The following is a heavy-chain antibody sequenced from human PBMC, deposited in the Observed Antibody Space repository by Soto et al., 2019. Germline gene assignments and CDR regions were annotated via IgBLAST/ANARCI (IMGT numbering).Heavy chain of an antibody. CDR2: ISASTTSI. Sequence: GGSLRLSCAASGFTFRSYSMNWVRQAPGKGLDWISYISASTTSIYYADSVQGRFTISRDNSKNTLYLQMSSLRAEDTAVYYCAKDMYSSSWYFYYYSMDVWGQGTTVTVSS. J-gene: IGHJ6*02. V-gene: IGHV3-48*01. D-gene: IGHD6-13*01. CDR1: GFTFRSYS. CDR3: AKDMYSSSWYFYYYSMDV.